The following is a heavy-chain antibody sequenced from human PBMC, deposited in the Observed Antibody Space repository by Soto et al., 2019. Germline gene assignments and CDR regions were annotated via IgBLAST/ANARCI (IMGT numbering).Heavy chain of an antibody. D-gene: IGHD5-12*01. Sequence: GASVKVSCKASGYTFTSYDINWVLQATGQGLEWMGWMNPNSGNTGYAQKFQGRVTMTRNTSISTAYMELSSLRSEDTAVYYCARLRRRGYDFPSLNWFDPWGQGTLVTVSS. V-gene: IGHV1-8*01. CDR2: MNPNSGNT. CDR3: ARLRRRGYDFPSLNWFDP. CDR1: GYTFTSYD. J-gene: IGHJ5*02.